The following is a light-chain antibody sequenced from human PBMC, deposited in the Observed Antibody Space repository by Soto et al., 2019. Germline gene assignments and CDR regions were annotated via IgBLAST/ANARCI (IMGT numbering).Light chain of an antibody. CDR1: QSVSSSY. CDR3: QQYGSSPTIT. Sequence: EIVLTQSPGTLSLSPGDRATLSCRASQSVSSSYLAWYQQKPGQAPRLLISGASSRATGIPDRFSGSGSGTDFTLTISRLEPEDFAVYYCQQYGSSPTITFGQGTRLEIK. J-gene: IGKJ5*01. V-gene: IGKV3-20*01. CDR2: GAS.